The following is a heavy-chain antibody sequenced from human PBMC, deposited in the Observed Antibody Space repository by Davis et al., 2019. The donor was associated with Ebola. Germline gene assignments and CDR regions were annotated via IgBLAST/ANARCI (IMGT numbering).Heavy chain of an antibody. CDR3: ARGTYGGNPGVYY. CDR2: IYYSGST. Sequence: SETLSLTCAVSGGSISSGGYSWSWIRQPPGKGLEWIGYIYYSGSTYYNPSLKSRVTISVDTSKNQFSLKLSSVTAADTAVYYCARGTYGGNPGVYYWGQGTLVTVSS. D-gene: IGHD4-23*01. V-gene: IGHV4-30-4*07. CDR1: GGSISSGGYS. J-gene: IGHJ4*02.